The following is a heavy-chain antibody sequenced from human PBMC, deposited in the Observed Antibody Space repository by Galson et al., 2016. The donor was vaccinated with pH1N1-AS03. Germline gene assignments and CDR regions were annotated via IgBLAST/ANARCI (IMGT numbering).Heavy chain of an antibody. Sequence: SETLSLTCTESTASFRGAYWTWVRQPPGSGLGWIGAVIYGKSPIYNPSLKGRVSMSLDRSKHHFSLRLAAVTAADPAVYFCVRRRTGIDFWGQGSLVIVSS. CDR2: VIYGKSP. J-gene: IGHJ4*02. CDR3: VRRRTGIDF. CDR1: TASFRGAY. V-gene: IGHV4-34*12. D-gene: IGHD1-1*01.